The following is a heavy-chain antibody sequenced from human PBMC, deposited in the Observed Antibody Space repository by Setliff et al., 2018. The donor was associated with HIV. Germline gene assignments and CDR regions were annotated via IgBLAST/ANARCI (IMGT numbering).Heavy chain of an antibody. CDR3: ATVGIFFDSDAYQVYVFDI. CDR2: IHTSGTT. D-gene: IGHD3-16*01. Sequence: SETLSLTCTVSGGSTSNYHLTWIRQSPGKGLEWIGYIHTSGTTNYNASLKSRVTISLDTSESQMSLKLSSVTAADAAVYFCATVGIFFDSDAYQVYVFDIWGPGTVVTVSS. V-gene: IGHV4-4*08. J-gene: IGHJ3*02. CDR1: GGSTSNYH.